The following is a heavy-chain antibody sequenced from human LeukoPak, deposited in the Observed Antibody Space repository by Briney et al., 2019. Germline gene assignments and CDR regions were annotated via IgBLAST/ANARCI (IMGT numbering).Heavy chain of an antibody. Sequence: GGSLRLSCAASGFTFSDYAMFWVRQAPGKGLEWVAIASYDGNNKYYTDSVKGRFTISRDNSKNTLYLQMNSLRAEDTAVYYCAKDRRDGSNYAFDIWGQGTMVTVSS. J-gene: IGHJ3*02. CDR3: AKDRRDGSNYAFDI. CDR1: GFTFSDYA. D-gene: IGHD5-24*01. CDR2: ASYDGNNK. V-gene: IGHV3-30-3*01.